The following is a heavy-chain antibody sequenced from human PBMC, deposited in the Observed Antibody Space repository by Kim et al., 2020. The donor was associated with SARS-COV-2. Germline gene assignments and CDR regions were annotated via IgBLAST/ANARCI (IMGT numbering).Heavy chain of an antibody. CDR3: ARDPRSPDMAVVTWPWFDY. CDR1: GYTFTSYG. CDR2: ISAYNGNT. D-gene: IGHD4-4*01. V-gene: IGHV1-18*01. Sequence: ASVKVSCKASGYTFTSYGISWVRQAPGQGLEWMGWISAYNGNTNYAQKLQGRVTMTTDTSTSTAYMELRSLRSDDTAVYYCARDPRSPDMAVVTWPWFDYWGQGTLVTVSS. J-gene: IGHJ4*02.